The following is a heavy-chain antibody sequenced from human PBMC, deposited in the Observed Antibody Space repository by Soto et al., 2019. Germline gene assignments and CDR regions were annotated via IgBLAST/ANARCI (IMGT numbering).Heavy chain of an antibody. CDR1: GGSFSGYY. V-gene: IGHV4-34*01. CDR3: ARGRAAAGRGHYYYYYGMDV. CDR2: ISHSGST. D-gene: IGHD6-13*01. Sequence: PSETLSLTCAVYGGSFSGYYWSWIRQPPGKGLEWIGEISHSGSTNYNPSLKSRVTISVDTSKNQFSLKLSSVTAADTAVYYCARGRAAAGRGHYYYYYGMDVWGQGTTVTVSS. J-gene: IGHJ6*02.